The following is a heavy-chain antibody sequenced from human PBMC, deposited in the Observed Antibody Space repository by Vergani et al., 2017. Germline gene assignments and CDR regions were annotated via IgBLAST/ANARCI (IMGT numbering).Heavy chain of an antibody. J-gene: IGHJ4*02. CDR2: VYNSGST. CDR1: GVSIRNYH. D-gene: IGHD6-13*01. Sequence: QVQLQESGPGLVRPSETLSLTCTVSGVSIRNYHWSWIRQSAGKGLEWIGLVYNSGSTNYNPSLKSRVTVSAGTSRSQFSLNLTSVTAADTAVYFCARGPTSSRGYFDFWGQGLLVTVSS. CDR3: ARGPTSSRGYFDF. V-gene: IGHV4-4*07.